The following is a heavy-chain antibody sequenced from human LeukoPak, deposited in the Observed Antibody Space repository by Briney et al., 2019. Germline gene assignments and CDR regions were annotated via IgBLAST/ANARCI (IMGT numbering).Heavy chain of an antibody. V-gene: IGHV4-4*07. J-gene: IGHJ3*02. CDR2: IYTSGT. D-gene: IGHD3-22*01. CDR1: GASISSFY. CDR3: ARAYYYDSSARVAFDI. Sequence: PSETLSLTCTVSGASISSFYWRWIRQPAGKGLEWIGRIYTSGTNYNPSLKIRVTMSVDTSKNQFSLKLSSVTAADTAVYYCARAYYYDSSARVAFDIWGQGTMVTVSS.